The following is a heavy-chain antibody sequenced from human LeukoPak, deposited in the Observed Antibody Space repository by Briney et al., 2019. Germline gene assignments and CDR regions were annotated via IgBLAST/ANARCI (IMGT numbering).Heavy chain of an antibody. CDR2: IWYDGSNE. Sequence: QSGGSLRLSCAASGFTFGSHAMHWVRQAPGKGLERLAFIWYDGSNEYYGDSVKGRFTISRDNSKNTLYLQMNSLRAEDTAVYYCAREFPGGTNGYHEGYYFDYWGQGALVTVSS. J-gene: IGHJ4*02. CDR3: AREFPGGTNGYHEGYYFDY. V-gene: IGHV3-33*01. CDR1: GFTFGSHA. D-gene: IGHD2-8*01.